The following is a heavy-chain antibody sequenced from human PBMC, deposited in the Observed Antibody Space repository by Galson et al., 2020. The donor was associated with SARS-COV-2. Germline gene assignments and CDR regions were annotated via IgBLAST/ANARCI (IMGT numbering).Heavy chain of an antibody. CDR2: IYYSGST. V-gene: IGHV4-31*03. D-gene: IGHD3-22*01. CDR3: ARAPITMIGVVDAFDS. J-gene: IGHJ3*02. CDR1: GGSISSGGYY. Sequence: SQTLSLTCPVSGGSISSGGYYWSWIRQHPGKGLEWIGYIYYSGSTYYNPSLKSRVTISVDTSKNQFSLKLSSVTAADTAVYYCARAPITMIGVVDAFDSWGQGTMVTVSS.